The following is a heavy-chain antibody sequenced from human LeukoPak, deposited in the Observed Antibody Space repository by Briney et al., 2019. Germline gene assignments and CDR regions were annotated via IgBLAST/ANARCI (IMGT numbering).Heavy chain of an antibody. D-gene: IGHD6-19*01. J-gene: IGHJ4*02. CDR3: AKVAKKWLVLASAKPFAY. V-gene: IGHV3-23*01. CDR1: GFTFSSYA. Sequence: GGSLRLSCAASGFTFSSYAMSWVRQAPGKGLEWVSAISGSGGSTYYADSVKGRFTISRDNSKNTLYLQMNSLRAEDTAVYYCAKVAKKWLVLASAKPFAYWGQGTLVTVSS. CDR2: ISGSGGST.